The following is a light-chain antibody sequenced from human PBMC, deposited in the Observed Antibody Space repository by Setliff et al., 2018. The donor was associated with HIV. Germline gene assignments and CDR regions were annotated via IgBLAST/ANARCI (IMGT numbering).Light chain of an antibody. Sequence: ALTQPASVSGSPGQSITISCTGTSSDVGTYNYVSWYQQHPGKAPKLMIYEVSNRPSGVSNRFSGSKSGNTASLTISGLQAEDEADYYCSSYTSNNLYVFGTGTKVTV. J-gene: IGLJ1*01. CDR2: EVS. CDR1: SSDVGTYNY. CDR3: SSYTSNNLYV. V-gene: IGLV2-14*01.